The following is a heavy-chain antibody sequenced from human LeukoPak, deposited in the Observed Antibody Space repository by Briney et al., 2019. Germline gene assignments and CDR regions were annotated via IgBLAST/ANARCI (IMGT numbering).Heavy chain of an antibody. V-gene: IGHV3-23*01. D-gene: IGHD4-23*01. J-gene: IGHJ4*02. Sequence: GGSLRLSCAASKFTFSSYAMTWVRQAPGKGLEWVSSISGSGASTYYADSVKGRFTISRDNSKNTLYLQFNSLRAEDTAVYYCAKDKAAVTAKGPFDYWGQGTLLTVSS. CDR3: AKDKAAVTAKGPFDY. CDR2: ISGSGAST. CDR1: KFTFSSYA.